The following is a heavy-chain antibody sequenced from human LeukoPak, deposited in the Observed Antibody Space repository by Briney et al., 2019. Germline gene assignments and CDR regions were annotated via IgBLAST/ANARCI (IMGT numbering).Heavy chain of an antibody. CDR3: ARHSSSAGYYYYYMDV. Sequence: GGSLRLSCAASGFVFNAYSFHWVRQAPGKGLEWVSGISGSSGSTSYADSVKGRFTISRDNSKNTLYLQMNSLRAEDTAVYYCARHSSSAGYYYYYMDVWDKGTTVTVSS. V-gene: IGHV3-23*01. CDR1: GFVFNAYS. J-gene: IGHJ6*03. CDR2: ISGSSGST. D-gene: IGHD6-6*01.